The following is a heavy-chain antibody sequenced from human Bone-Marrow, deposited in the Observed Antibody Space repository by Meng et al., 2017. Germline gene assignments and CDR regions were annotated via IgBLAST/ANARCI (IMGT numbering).Heavy chain of an antibody. V-gene: IGHV1-8*03. CDR3: ARDEDISAAGKLFGDY. CDR1: GYTFTSYD. Sequence: ASVKVSCKASGYTFTSYDINWVRQATGQGLEWMGWMNPNSGNTGYAQKFQGRVTITRNTSISTAYMELSGLRSDGTAMYYCARDEDISAAGKLFGDYWGQGTLVTVSS. J-gene: IGHJ4*02. CDR2: MNPNSGNT. D-gene: IGHD6-25*01.